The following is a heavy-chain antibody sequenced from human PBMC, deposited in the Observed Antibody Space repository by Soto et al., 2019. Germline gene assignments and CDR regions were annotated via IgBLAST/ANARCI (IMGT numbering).Heavy chain of an antibody. V-gene: IGHV3-48*02. CDR1: GFTFSAYA. CDR3: ARDPHSRYFEPRGLDV. CDR2: ISSRSSSI. D-gene: IGHD3-9*01. Sequence: GGSLRLSCAASGFTFSAYAMNWVRQAPGKGLEWISYISSRSSSIYYADSVKGRFTISRDDAKNSLFLQMNSLRDEDTAVYYCARDPHSRYFEPRGLDVWGQGTSVTVSS. J-gene: IGHJ6*02.